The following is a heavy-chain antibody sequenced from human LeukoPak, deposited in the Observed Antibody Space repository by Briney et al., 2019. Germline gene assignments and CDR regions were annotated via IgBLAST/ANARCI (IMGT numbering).Heavy chain of an antibody. CDR3: ARTVYPYYYDSSGYYFFDY. V-gene: IGHV4-31*03. D-gene: IGHD3-22*01. J-gene: IGHJ4*02. CDR1: GGSISSGGYY. CDR2: IYYSGST. Sequence: SETLSLTCTVSGGSISSGGYYWSWIRQHPGKGLEWIGYIYYSGSTYYNPSLKSRVTISVDTSKNQFSLKLSSVTAAGTAVYYCARTVYPYYYDSSGYYFFDYWGQGTLVTVSS.